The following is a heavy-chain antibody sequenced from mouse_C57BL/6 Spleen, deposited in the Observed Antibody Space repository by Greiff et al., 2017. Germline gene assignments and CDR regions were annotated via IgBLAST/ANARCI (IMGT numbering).Heavy chain of an antibody. J-gene: IGHJ4*01. CDR1: GYTFTSYW. Sequence: QVQLQQPGAELVKPGASVKLSCKASGYTFTSYWMHWVQQRPGRGLEWIGMIDPKSGGTKYNEKFKSKATLTVDKPSSTAYMQLSSLTSEDSAVYYCARKGYDGYYVNYAMDYWGQGTSVTVSS. D-gene: IGHD2-3*01. CDR3: ARKGYDGYYVNYAMDY. CDR2: IDPKSGGT. V-gene: IGHV1-72*01.